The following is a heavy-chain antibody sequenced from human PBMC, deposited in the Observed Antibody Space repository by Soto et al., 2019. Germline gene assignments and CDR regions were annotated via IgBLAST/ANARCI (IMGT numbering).Heavy chain of an antibody. CDR3: ARGGSGYHTGRGFAGAMDV. CDR1: GYIFNGYG. Sequence: QIQLVQSGGEVKKPGASVNLSCKASGYIFNGYGISWVRQAPGQGLEWMGWISPYNGHTEYSQSLRGTLTVTAATSTTTVYRELRSRSSDGTAVYSGARGGSGYHTGRGFAGAMDVWGQGTTVTVSS. J-gene: IGHJ6*02. CDR2: ISPYNGHT. V-gene: IGHV1-18*04. D-gene: IGHD3-3*01.